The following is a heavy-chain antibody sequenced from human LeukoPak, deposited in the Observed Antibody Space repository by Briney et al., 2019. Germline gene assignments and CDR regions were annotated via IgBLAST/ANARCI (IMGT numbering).Heavy chain of an antibody. CDR3: AREKDDAFDI. CDR1: GFTFSNYD. CDR2: IWYAGTNE. V-gene: IGHV3-33*01. J-gene: IGHJ3*02. Sequence: GGSLRLSCAASGFTFSNYDMNWVRQAPGKGLEWVALIWYAGTNEYYADSVKGRFTISRDNSKNTLYLHMNSLRAEDTAVYHCAREKDDAFDIWGQGTMVTVSS.